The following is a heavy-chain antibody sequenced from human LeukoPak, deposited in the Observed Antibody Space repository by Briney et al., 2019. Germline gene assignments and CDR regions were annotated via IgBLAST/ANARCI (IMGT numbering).Heavy chain of an antibody. V-gene: IGHV3-23*01. CDR1: GFTFSSYA. J-gene: IGHJ4*02. CDR2: ISGSGGST. D-gene: IGHD6-19*01. Sequence: GGSLRLSCTASGFTFSSYAMSWVRQAPGKGLEWVSAISGSGGSTYYADSVKGRFTISRDNSKNTLYLQMNSLRAEDTAVYYCAKGRYSSGWYGFDYWGQGTLVTVSS. CDR3: AKGRYSSGWYGFDY.